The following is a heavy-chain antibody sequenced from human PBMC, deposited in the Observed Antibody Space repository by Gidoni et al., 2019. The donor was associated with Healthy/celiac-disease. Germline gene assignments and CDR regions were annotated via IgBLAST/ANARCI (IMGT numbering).Heavy chain of an antibody. CDR1: GFTFDDYA. Sequence: EVQLVESGGGLVQPGRSLRLSCAASGFTFDDYAMHWVRQAPGKGLEWVSGISWNSGSIGYADSVKGRFTISRDNAKNSLYLQMNSLRAEDTALYYCAKDSFDSSSWHYGMDVWGQGTTVTVSS. CDR3: AKDSFDSSSWHYGMDV. V-gene: IGHV3-9*01. CDR2: ISWNSGSI. J-gene: IGHJ6*02. D-gene: IGHD6-13*01.